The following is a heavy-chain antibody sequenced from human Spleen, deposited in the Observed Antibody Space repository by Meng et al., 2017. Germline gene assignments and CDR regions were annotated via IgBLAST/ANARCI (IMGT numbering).Heavy chain of an antibody. CDR3: AREYSSGWYGAKEFDY. V-gene: IGHV3-30*04. Sequence: GESLKISCAASGFTFSSYAMHWVRQAPGKGLEWVAVISYDGSNKYYADSVKGRFTISRDNSKNTLYLQMNSLRAEDTAVYYCAREYSSGWYGAKEFDYWGQGTLVTVSS. J-gene: IGHJ4*02. CDR1: GFTFSSYA. CDR2: ISYDGSNK. D-gene: IGHD6-19*01.